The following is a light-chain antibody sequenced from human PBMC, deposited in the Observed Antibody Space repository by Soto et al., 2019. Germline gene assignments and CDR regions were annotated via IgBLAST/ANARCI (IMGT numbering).Light chain of an antibody. CDR1: HNIINY. CDR2: AAS. J-gene: IGKJ2*01. CDR3: QQSYNTPHT. V-gene: IGKV1-39*01. Sequence: DIQVTQSPSSLSASVGDRVTITCRASHNIINYLNWYQHKPGKVPKLLIYAASSLQSGVPSRFSGSGSGTDFTLTISSLQPEDFVTYYCQQSYNTPHTFGQGTKLEI.